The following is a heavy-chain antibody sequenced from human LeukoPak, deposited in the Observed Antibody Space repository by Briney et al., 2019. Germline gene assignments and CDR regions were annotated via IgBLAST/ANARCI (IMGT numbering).Heavy chain of an antibody. CDR1: GFTVSSNY. Sequence: PGGSLRLSCAASGFTVSSNYMSWVRQAPGKGLEWVSVIYSGGSTYYADSVKGRFTISRDNSKNTLYLQTNSLRAEDTAFYYCARLYPGWYFDYWGRGTLVTVSS. V-gene: IGHV3-53*01. CDR3: ARLYPGWYFDY. CDR2: IYSGGST. J-gene: IGHJ4*02. D-gene: IGHD3-16*02.